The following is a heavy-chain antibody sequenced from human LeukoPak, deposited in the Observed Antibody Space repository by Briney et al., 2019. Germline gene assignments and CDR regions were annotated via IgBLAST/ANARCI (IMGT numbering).Heavy chain of an antibody. CDR3: ARDRDSSGWFDY. J-gene: IGHJ4*02. Sequence: MSSETLSLTCTVSGGSISSYYWSWIRQPPGKGLEWIGFIYYSGSANYNPSLKSRVTMSVDMSKNQFSLKLSSVTAADTAFYYCARDRDSSGWFDYWGQGALVTVSS. CDR1: GGSISSYY. V-gene: IGHV4-59*01. CDR2: IYYSGSA. D-gene: IGHD6-19*01.